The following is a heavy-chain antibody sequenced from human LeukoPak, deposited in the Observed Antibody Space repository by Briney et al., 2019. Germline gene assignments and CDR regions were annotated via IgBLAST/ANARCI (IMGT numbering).Heavy chain of an antibody. CDR1: GFTFSSYA. D-gene: IGHD3-10*01. CDR2: ISYDGSNK. Sequence: GGSLRLSCAASGFTFSSYAMHWVRQAPGKGLEWVAVISYDGSNKYYADSVKGRFTISRDNSKNTLYLQMNSLRAEDTAVYYCANEEYRRVYGSGSYSIGYWGQGTLVTVSS. V-gene: IGHV3-30*04. J-gene: IGHJ4*02. CDR3: ANEEYRRVYGSGSYSIGY.